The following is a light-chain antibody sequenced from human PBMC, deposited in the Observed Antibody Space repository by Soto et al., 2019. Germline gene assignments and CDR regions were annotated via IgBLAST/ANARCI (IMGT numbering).Light chain of an antibody. Sequence: DIQMPQSPSSVSASVGDRVTISCRASQGISSLLAWYQHKPGKAPKLLIYAASSLQSGVPSRFSGSGSGTDFALTISSLQPEDFATYYCQQGNSFPWTFGQGTKVEIK. CDR2: AAS. J-gene: IGKJ1*01. CDR1: QGISSL. CDR3: QQGNSFPWT. V-gene: IGKV1D-12*01.